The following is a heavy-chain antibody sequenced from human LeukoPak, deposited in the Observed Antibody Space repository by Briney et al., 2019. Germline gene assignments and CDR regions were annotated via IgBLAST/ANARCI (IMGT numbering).Heavy chain of an antibody. CDR2: MNPNSGYT. D-gene: IGHD4-17*01. CDR3: VRVYGAIDY. CDR1: VYTCTTYD. V-gene: IGHV1-8*01. Sequence: ASVKVSCKTSVYTCTTYDINWVRQATGQGLEWMGWMNPNSGYTGFAQKFQGRVTMTRDTSTSTAYMELNSLRSEDTAVYYCVRVYGAIDYWGQGTLVTVSS. J-gene: IGHJ4*02.